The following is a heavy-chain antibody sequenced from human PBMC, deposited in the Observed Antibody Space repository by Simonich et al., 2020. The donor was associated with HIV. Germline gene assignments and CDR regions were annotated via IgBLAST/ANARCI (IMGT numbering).Heavy chain of an antibody. D-gene: IGHD3-16*01. J-gene: IGHJ4*02. V-gene: IGHV3-15*01. CDR3: TTVGPPYLFYFDY. Sequence: EVQLVESGGGLVKPGGSLRLSCAASGFNFSNAWMSWVRQAPGKGLVWVCRIKSNTECGTTDYAAPVKGRFTISRDDSKNTLYLQMNSLKTEDTAVYYCTTVGPPYLFYFDYWGQGTLVTVSS. CDR1: GFNFSNAW. CDR2: IKSNTECGTT.